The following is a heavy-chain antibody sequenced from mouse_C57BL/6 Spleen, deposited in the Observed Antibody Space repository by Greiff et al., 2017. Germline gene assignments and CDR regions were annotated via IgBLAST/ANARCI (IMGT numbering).Heavy chain of an antibody. CDR1: GYAFSSSW. J-gene: IGHJ4*01. V-gene: IGHV1-82*01. Sequence: VQLQQSGPELVKPGASVKISCKAPGYAFSSSWMTWVKQRPGKGLEWIGRIYPGDGDPNDNGKFKGKATLTADKSSSTAYMQLSSLTSEDSAVYFCARPYGSRRDYAMDYWGQGTSVTVSS. CDR2: IYPGDGDP. D-gene: IGHD1-1*01. CDR3: ARPYGSRRDYAMDY.